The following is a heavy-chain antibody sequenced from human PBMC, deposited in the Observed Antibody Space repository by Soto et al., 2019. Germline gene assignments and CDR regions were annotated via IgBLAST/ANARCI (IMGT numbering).Heavy chain of an antibody. Sequence: ASVKVSCKASAYTFTCYYMHWVRQAPGQGLEWMGWINPNSGGTNYAQKFQGRVTMTRDTSISTAYMELSRLRADDTAVYYCARGASIQVWLQGGYFDYWGQGTLVTVSS. CDR2: INPNSGGT. D-gene: IGHD5-18*01. CDR3: ARGASIQVWLQGGYFDY. J-gene: IGHJ4*02. V-gene: IGHV1-2*02. CDR1: AYTFTCYY.